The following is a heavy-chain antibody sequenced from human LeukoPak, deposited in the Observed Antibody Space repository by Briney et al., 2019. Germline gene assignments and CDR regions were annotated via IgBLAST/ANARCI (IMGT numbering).Heavy chain of an antibody. V-gene: IGHV1-46*01. CDR1: GYTFTSYY. J-gene: IGHJ4*02. CDR3: ARGNSAWFGELLHPES. CDR2: INPSGGST. Sequence: ASVKVSCRASGYTFTSYYMHWVRQAPGQGLEWMGIINPSGGSTSYAQKFQGRVTMTRDMSTSTVYMELSSLRSDDTAVYYCARGNSAWFGELLHPESWGQGTLVTVSS. D-gene: IGHD3-10*01.